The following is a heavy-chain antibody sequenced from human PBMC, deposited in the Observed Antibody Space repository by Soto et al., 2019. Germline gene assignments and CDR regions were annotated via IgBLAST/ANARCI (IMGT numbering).Heavy chain of an antibody. J-gene: IGHJ4*02. D-gene: IGHD6-19*01. CDR1: GGSVSSGSYY. CDR2: IYYSGST. CDR3: GSYSSGWYDVSY. Sequence: QVQLQESGPGLVKPSETLSLTCTVSGGSVSSGSYYWSWIRQPPGKGLEWIGYIYYSGSTNYNPSLRRRVTISVDTSKNQFSLKLSSVPAADTAVYYCGSYSSGWYDVSYWGQGTLVTVSS. V-gene: IGHV4-61*01.